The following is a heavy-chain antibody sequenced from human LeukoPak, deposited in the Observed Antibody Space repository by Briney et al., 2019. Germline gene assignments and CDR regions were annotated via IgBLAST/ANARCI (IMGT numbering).Heavy chain of an antibody. CDR1: GFTFSDYA. CDR2: IYSGGST. J-gene: IGHJ5*02. Sequence: GGSLRLSCVASGFTFSDYAMNWVRQAPGKGLEWVSVIYSGGSTYYADSVKGRFTISRDNSKNTLYLQMNSLRAEDTAVYYCASYGDYDEFDPWGQGTLVTVSS. V-gene: IGHV3-53*01. D-gene: IGHD4-17*01. CDR3: ASYGDYDEFDP.